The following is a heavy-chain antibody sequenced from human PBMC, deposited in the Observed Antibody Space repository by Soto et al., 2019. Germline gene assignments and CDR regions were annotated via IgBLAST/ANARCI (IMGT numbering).Heavy chain of an antibody. D-gene: IGHD5-12*01. CDR3: ARNTGTEYSAYALDS. CDR2: ISAYNGAT. V-gene: IGHV1-18*01. J-gene: IGHJ4*02. CDR1: GYTFTSYG. Sequence: QVQLVQSGAEVKKPGASVKVSCKASGYTFTSYGISWVRQAPGQGLEWMGWISAYNGATSAAPKLQGKVTMTTDTYTSTAYMELRSLRSDDTAVYYCARNTGTEYSAYALDSWGQGTLVTVSS.